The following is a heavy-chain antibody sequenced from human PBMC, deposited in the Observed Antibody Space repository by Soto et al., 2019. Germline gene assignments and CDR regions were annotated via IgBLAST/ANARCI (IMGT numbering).Heavy chain of an antibody. D-gene: IGHD2-2*01. V-gene: IGHV1-69*01. J-gene: IGHJ6*02. Sequence: QVQLVQSGAEVKKPGSSVKVSCKASGGTFSSYAISWVRQAPGQGLEWMGGIIPIFGTANYAQKFQGRVTITADEATSPAYMELSSLRSEDTAVYYCARRGSYFSSTSCYRAYYGMDVWGQGTTVTVSS. CDR2: IIPIFGTA. CDR3: ARRGSYFSSTSCYRAYYGMDV. CDR1: GGTFSSYA.